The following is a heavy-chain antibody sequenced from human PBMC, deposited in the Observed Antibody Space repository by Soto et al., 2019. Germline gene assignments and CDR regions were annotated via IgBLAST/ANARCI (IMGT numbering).Heavy chain of an antibody. D-gene: IGHD1-26*01. Sequence: QVQLVQSGAEVKKPGSSVKVSCKASGGTFSSYTISWVRQAPGQGLEWMGRIIPILGIANYAQKFQGRVTITADKSTSTAYMELSSLRSQDTAVYYCAREGPELDAFDIWGQGTMVTVSS. CDR3: AREGPELDAFDI. V-gene: IGHV1-69*08. CDR2: IIPILGIA. CDR1: GGTFSSYT. J-gene: IGHJ3*02.